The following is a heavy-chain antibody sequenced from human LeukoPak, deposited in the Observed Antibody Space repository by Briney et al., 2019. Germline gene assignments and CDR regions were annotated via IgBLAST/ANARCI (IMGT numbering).Heavy chain of an antibody. D-gene: IGHD3-22*01. CDR3: AIHPSDSSGYFSY. J-gene: IGHJ4*02. CDR1: GYTITGYY. V-gene: IGHV7-4-1*02. Sequence: ASVKVSCKASGYTITGYYMHWVRQAPGQGLEWMGRIDTKTGNPTYAQGFTGRFVFSLDTSVSTAYLQISSLKAEDTAVYYCAIHPSDSSGYFSYWGQGALVTVSS. CDR2: IDTKTGNP.